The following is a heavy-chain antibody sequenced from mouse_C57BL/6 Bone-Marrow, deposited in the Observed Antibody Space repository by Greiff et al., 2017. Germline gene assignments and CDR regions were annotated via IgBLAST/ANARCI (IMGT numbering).Heavy chain of an antibody. CDR1: GYTFTSYW. Sequence: QVQLQQSGAELAKPGASVKLSCKASGYTFTSYWMHWVKQRPGQGLEWIGYINPSSGYTKYNQKFKNKATLTADKSSSTAYMQLSSLAYEDSAVYYCARSPCELQPGAMDYWGQGTSVTVSS. D-gene: IGHD6-1*01. CDR3: ARSPCELQPGAMDY. V-gene: IGHV1-7*01. CDR2: INPSSGYT. J-gene: IGHJ4*01.